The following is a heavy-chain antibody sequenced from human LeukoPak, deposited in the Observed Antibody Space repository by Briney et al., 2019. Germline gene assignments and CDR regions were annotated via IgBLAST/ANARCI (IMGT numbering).Heavy chain of an antibody. CDR1: GGSITTYY. CDR3: ARQYTAIVVVVTATRGDWYFDL. D-gene: IGHD2-15*01. Sequence: SETLSLTCSVSGGSITTYYWSWIRQPPGKGLEWIGYVHQTDSPNFNPSLKSGVTISVDTSKNQFSLTLSSVTAADTAVYYCARQYTAIVVVVTATRGDWYFDLWGRGTLVTVSS. J-gene: IGHJ2*01. V-gene: IGHV4-59*08. CDR2: VHQTDSP.